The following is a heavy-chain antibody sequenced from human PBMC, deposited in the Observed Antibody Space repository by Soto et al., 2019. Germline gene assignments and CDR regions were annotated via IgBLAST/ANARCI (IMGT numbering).Heavy chain of an antibody. CDR2: ISGSDGKT. J-gene: IGHJ4*02. Sequence: PGVSLRLSCAASGFSFISYAMSWVRQAPGKGLEWVSTISGSDGKTFYADSVKGRFSISRDTSKNMLYLQMNNLRGDDTAVYYCVRWSYLDYWGQGTRVTVSS. CDR1: GFSFISYA. D-gene: IGHD3-3*01. V-gene: IGHV3-23*01. CDR3: VRWSYLDY.